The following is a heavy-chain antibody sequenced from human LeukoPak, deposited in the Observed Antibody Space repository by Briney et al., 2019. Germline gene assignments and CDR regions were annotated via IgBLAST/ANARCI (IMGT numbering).Heavy chain of an antibody. Sequence: ASVKVSCKASGGTFSSYAISWVRQAPGQGLEWMGGIIPIFGTANYAQKFQGRVTITADESTSTAYMELSSLRSEDTAVYYCARGGYGSGSYNYDSLAPYYYYGMDVWGQGTTITVSS. J-gene: IGHJ6*02. CDR3: ARGGYGSGSYNYDSLAPYYYYGMDV. CDR1: GGTFSSYA. CDR2: IIPIFGTA. V-gene: IGHV1-69*13. D-gene: IGHD3-10*01.